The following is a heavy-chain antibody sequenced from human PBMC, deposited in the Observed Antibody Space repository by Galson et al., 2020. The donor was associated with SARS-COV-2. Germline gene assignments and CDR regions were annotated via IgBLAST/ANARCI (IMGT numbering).Heavy chain of an antibody. V-gene: IGHV1-69*13. CDR3: ARDHYYDSSGYSNWFDP. CDR1: GGTFSSYA. J-gene: IGHJ5*02. CDR2: IIPIFGTA. Sequence: SVKVSCKASGGTFSSYAISWVRQAPGQGLEWMGRIIPIFGTANYAQKFQGRVTITADESTSTAYMELSSLRSEDTAVYYCARDHYYDSSGYSNWFDPWGQGTLVTVSS. D-gene: IGHD3-22*01.